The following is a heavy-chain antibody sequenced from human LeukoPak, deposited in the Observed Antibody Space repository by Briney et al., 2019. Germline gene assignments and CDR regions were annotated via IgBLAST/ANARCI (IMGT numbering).Heavy chain of an antibody. CDR1: GGSISSYY. J-gene: IGHJ4*02. V-gene: IGHV4-59*01. CDR3: ARGSALTPGLDY. Sequence: SETLSLTCTVSGGSISSYYWSWIRQPPGKGLEWIGYIYYSGSTNYKPSLKSRVTISVDTSNNQFSLRLNSVTAADTAVYYCARGSALTPGLDYWGQGTLVTVSS. D-gene: IGHD3-9*01. CDR2: IYYSGST.